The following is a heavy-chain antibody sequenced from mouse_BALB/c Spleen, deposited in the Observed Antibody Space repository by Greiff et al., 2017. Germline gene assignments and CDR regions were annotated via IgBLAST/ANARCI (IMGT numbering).Heavy chain of an antibody. Sequence: EVQLVESGGGLVQPGGSLKLSCAASGFTFSSYTMSWVRQTPEKRLEWVAYISNGGGSTYYPDTVKGRFTISRDNAKNTLYLQMSSLKSEDTAMYYCARHEWLLRWGQGTSVTVSA. CDR2: ISNGGGST. V-gene: IGHV5-12-2*01. D-gene: IGHD2-3*01. J-gene: IGHJ4*01. CDR1: GFTFSSYT. CDR3: ARHEWLLR.